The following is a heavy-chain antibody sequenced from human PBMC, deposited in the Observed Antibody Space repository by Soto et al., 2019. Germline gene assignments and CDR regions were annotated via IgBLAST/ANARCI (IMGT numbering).Heavy chain of an antibody. CDR2: ISGYNADA. D-gene: IGHD2-15*01. Sequence: GASVKVSCKTSGYTFSSYDINWVRQAPGQGLEWMGWISGYNADAKYAEKFQGRITVSRDTLTTTVYMELRSLRSDDTAVYFCTRQGGDYWGQGTPVTVSS. CDR3: TRQGGDY. V-gene: IGHV1-18*01. CDR1: GYTFSSYD. J-gene: IGHJ4*02.